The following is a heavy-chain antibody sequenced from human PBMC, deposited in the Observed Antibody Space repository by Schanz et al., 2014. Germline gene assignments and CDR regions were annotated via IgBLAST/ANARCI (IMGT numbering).Heavy chain of an antibody. CDR1: GITFSSHS. CDR3: ARDRRNADLDY. Sequence: EVPLVESGGGLVQPGGSLRLSCAVSGITFSSHSFNWVRQAPGKGLEWISYITYNGGTIYYADSVKGRFTISRDNAKNSLYLEMNSLRAEDTALYYCARDRRNADLDYWGQGTLVTVSS. D-gene: IGHD1-1*01. CDR2: ITYNGGTI. V-gene: IGHV3-48*01. J-gene: IGHJ4*02.